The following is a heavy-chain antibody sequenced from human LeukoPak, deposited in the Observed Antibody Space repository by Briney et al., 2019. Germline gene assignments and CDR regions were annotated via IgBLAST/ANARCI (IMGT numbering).Heavy chain of an antibody. D-gene: IGHD3-10*01. J-gene: IGHJ4*02. V-gene: IGHV3-33*08. CDR2: IWNDGSNK. Sequence: GGSLRLSCAASGFTFSSYGMHWVRQAPGKGLEWVSVIWNDGSNKYYADSVRGRFSISRDNSKNMMYLQMNSLRVEDTAVYYCARASGVYDYWGQGTLVTVSS. CDR1: GFTFSSYG. CDR3: ARASGVYDY.